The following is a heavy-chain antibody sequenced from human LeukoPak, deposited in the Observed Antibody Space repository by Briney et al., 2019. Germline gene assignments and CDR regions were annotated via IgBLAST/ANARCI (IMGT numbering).Heavy chain of an antibody. CDR2: MSPNSGNT. J-gene: IGHJ4*02. V-gene: IGHV1-8*02. CDR3: ARGPPNWGFDY. Sequence: ASVKVSCKASGYTFTSYGISWVRHTGQGLEWMGWMSPNSGNTGYAQKFQGRVSMTRDTSISTAYMELSSLSSEDTAVYSCARGPPNWGFDYWGQGTLVTVSS. CDR1: GYTFTSYG. D-gene: IGHD7-27*01.